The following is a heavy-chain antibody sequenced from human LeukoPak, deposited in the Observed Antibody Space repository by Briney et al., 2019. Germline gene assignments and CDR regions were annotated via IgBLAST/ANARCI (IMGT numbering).Heavy chain of an antibody. CDR2: ISTSDTYI. CDR3: ARGFYEAFDI. J-gene: IGHJ3*02. V-gene: IGHV3-21*01. CDR1: GFTFSTYN. D-gene: IGHD3-3*01. Sequence: PGGSLRRSCAASGFTFSTYNMNWVRQAPGKGLEWVSSISTSDTYIYYADSVKGRFTVSRDNAKNSLYLQKNSLRAEDTAVYYCARGFYEAFDIWGQGTMVTVSS.